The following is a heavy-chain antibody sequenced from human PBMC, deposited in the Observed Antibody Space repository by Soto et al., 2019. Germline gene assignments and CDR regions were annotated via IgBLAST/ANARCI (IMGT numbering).Heavy chain of an antibody. J-gene: IGHJ6*02. CDR2: IYSAGNT. CDR3: ARDFVVGGPTINYYYGMDV. V-gene: IGHV3-66*01. D-gene: IGHD1-26*01. CDR1: GFIFSSYA. Sequence: GSLRLSCAASGFIFSSYALSWVRQAPGKGLEWISIIYSAGNTYYADSVKGRFTISRDNSKNTLYLQMNSLGAEDTAVYYCARDFVVGGPTINYYYGMDVWGQGTTVTVSS.